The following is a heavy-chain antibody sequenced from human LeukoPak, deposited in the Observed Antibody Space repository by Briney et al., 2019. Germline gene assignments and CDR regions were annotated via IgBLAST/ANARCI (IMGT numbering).Heavy chain of an antibody. D-gene: IGHD3-22*01. Sequence: GGSLRLSCAASGFTFSSYAMSWVRQAPGKGLEWVSAISGSGGSTYYADSVKGRFTISRDNSKNTLYLQMNSLRAEDTAVYYCAKDTIIFRSYYYYYMDVWGKGTTVTVS. J-gene: IGHJ6*03. CDR2: ISGSGGST. V-gene: IGHV3-23*01. CDR1: GFTFSSYA. CDR3: AKDTIIFRSYYYYYMDV.